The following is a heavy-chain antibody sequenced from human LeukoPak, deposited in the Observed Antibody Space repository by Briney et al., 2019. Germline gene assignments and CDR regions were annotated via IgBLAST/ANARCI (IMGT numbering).Heavy chain of an antibody. CDR1: GGSFSGYY. CDR2: INHSGST. D-gene: IGHD6-19*01. V-gene: IGHV4-34*01. CDR3: ARIGPIAVAGTFFDY. J-gene: IGHJ4*02. Sequence: SETLSLTCAVYGGSFSGYYWSWIRQPPGKGLEWIGEINHSGSTNYNPSLKSRVTISVDTSKNQLSLKLSSVTAADTAVYYCARIGPIAVAGTFFDYWGQGTLVTVSS.